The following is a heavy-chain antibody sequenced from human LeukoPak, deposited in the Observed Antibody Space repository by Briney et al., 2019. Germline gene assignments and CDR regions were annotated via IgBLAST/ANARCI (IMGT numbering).Heavy chain of an antibody. Sequence: ASVKVSCKTSGYTFTGYYIHWVRQAPGQGLEWMGWINPNSGDTNYAQKFQGRVSMTGDTSISTAYMELRSLRSDDTAVYYCARAYSVAVGDYWGQGTLVTVSS. CDR3: ARAYSVAVGDY. D-gene: IGHD6-19*01. J-gene: IGHJ4*02. CDR2: INPNSGDT. CDR1: GYTFTGYY. V-gene: IGHV1-2*02.